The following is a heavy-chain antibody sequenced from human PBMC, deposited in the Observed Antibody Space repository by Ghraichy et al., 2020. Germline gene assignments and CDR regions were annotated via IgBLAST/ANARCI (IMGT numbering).Heavy chain of an antibody. CDR3: ARDLRSRPWFGESFQGYYYYGMDV. V-gene: IGHV3-48*02. Sequence: GGSLRLSCAASGFTFSSYSMNWVRQAPGKGLEWVSYISSSSSTIYYADSVKGRFTISRDNAKNSLYLQMNSLRDEDTAVYYCARDLRSRPWFGESFQGYYYYGMDVWGQGTTVTVSS. CDR2: ISSSSSTI. D-gene: IGHD3-10*01. CDR1: GFTFSSYS. J-gene: IGHJ6*02.